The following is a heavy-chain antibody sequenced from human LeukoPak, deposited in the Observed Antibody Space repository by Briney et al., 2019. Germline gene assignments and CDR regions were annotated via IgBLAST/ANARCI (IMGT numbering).Heavy chain of an antibody. CDR1: GLTFSSNS. Sequence: GGSLRLFCVASGLTFSSNSMSWVRQPPGMGLEWVSGISVSGITVYEDSVKGRLNISRDNSKNTLYLQMNNLRAEDTALYYCAKGFSVRGRFDPWGQGTQVTVSS. CDR3: AKGFSVRGRFDP. D-gene: IGHD2-15*01. CDR2: ISVSGIT. J-gene: IGHJ5*02. V-gene: IGHV3-23*01.